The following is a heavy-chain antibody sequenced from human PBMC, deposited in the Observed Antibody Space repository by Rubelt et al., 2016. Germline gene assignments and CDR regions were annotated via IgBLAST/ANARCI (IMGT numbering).Heavy chain of an antibody. V-gene: IGHV4-34*02. CDR2: ITHSGTT. J-gene: IGHJ4*02. CDR1: GGSLTDFY. D-gene: IGHD2/OR15-2a*01. Sequence: QVQLRQWGAGLLKPSETLSLTCDVYGGSLTDFYWNWIRQAPGKGLEWIGDITHSGTTNYNPSLKRRVTISVDTSKKQFSLKLTSVTAADTAVYYCARGGLRVGRAQHFWSQGTLVTVSS. CDR3: ARGGLRVGRAQHF.